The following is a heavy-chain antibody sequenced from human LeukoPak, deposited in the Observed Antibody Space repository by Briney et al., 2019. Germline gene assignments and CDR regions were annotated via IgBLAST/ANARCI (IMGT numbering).Heavy chain of an antibody. V-gene: IGHV3-23*01. CDR2: ISGSGGST. CDR1: GFTFSSYS. J-gene: IGHJ2*01. D-gene: IGHD3-22*01. CDR3: AKDRPVGGYYYDSSGYYYGWYFDL. Sequence: GGSLRLSCAASGFTFSSYSMNWVRQAPGKGLEWVSAISGSGGSTYYADSVKGRFTISRDNSKNTLYLQMNSLRAEDTAVYYCAKDRPVGGYYYDSSGYYYGWYFDLWGRGTLVTVSS.